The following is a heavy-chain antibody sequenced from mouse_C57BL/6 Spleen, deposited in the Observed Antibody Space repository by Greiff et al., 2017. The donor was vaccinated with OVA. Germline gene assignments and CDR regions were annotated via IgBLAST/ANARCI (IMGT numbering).Heavy chain of an antibody. CDR3: SPGAWFAY. CDR2: IDPENGDT. CDR1: GFNIKDDC. Sequence: VQLKESGAELVRPGASVKLSCTASGFNIKDDCMHWVKQRPEQGLEWIGWIDPENGDTESASKFQGKATITADTSSNTAYLQLSSLTSEDTAVYYCSPGAWFAYWGQGTLVTVSA. D-gene: IGHD4-1*01. V-gene: IGHV14-4*01. J-gene: IGHJ3*01.